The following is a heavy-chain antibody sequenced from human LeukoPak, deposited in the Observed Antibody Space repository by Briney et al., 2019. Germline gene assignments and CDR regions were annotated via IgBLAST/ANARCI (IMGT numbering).Heavy chain of an antibody. D-gene: IGHD5-18*01. V-gene: IGHV4-34*01. CDR2: INHSGST. J-gene: IGHJ4*02. CDR3: ARGPAMVAFDY. CDR1: GGSFSGYY. Sequence: PPETLSLTCAVYGGSFSGYYWSWIRQPPGKGLEWIGEINHSGSTNYNPSLKSRVTISVDTSKNQFSLKLSSVTAADTAVYYCARGPAMVAFDYWGQGTLVTVSS.